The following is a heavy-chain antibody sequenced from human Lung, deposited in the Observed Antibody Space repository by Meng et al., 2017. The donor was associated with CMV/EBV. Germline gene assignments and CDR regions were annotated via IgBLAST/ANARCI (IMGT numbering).Heavy chain of an antibody. D-gene: IGHD3-10*01. CDR3: LRRSGGSV. CDR2: IPHRGSS. Sequence: VQLRESGPALVKPAEPLSLTCAVSGDPITNQYWWAWVRQPPGKGVEWIGEIPHRGSSAYNPSLKSRVSMSIDKSKNQFSLKLTSVTAADTAVYHCLRRSGGSVWGQGTLVTVSS. V-gene: IGHV4-4*02. CDR1: GDPITNQYW. J-gene: IGHJ1*01.